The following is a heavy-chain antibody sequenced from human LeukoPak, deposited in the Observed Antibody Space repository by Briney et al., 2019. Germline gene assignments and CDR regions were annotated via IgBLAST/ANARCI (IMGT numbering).Heavy chain of an antibody. CDR3: ARNRRVVVPAALGY. Sequence: GASVKVSCKASGYTFTSYDINWVRQATGQGLEWMGWMNPHSGNTGYAQKFQGRVTMTRNTSISTAYMELSSLRSEDTAVYYCARNRRVVVPAALGYWGQGTLVTVSS. V-gene: IGHV1-8*01. D-gene: IGHD2-2*01. CDR1: GYTFTSYD. J-gene: IGHJ4*02. CDR2: MNPHSGNT.